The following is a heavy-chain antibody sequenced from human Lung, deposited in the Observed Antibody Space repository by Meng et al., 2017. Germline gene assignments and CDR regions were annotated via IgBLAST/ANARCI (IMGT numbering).Heavy chain of an antibody. CDR2: ISYDGSNQ. D-gene: IGHD4-17*01. V-gene: IGHV3-30*01. Sequence: QVQLVESGGGVVQPGRSLRLPCAASGFTFSRNAMHWVRQAPGKGLEWVAAISYDGSNQHYADSVKGRFTISRDNSENTLYLQMNSLRAEDTAVYYCARNNYGDYYFDYWGQGTLVTVSS. J-gene: IGHJ4*02. CDR1: GFTFSRNA. CDR3: ARNNYGDYYFDY.